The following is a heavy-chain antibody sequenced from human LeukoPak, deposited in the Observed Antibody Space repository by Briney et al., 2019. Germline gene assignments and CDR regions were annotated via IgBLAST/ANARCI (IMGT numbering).Heavy chain of an antibody. CDR3: ARVPPTVGSSDI. Sequence: PGGSLRLSCAASGFTFSSYSMNWVRQAPGKGLEWVANIKQDGSEKYYVDSVKGRFTISRDNAKNSLYLQMNSLRAEDTAVYYCARVPPTVGSSDIWGQGTMVTASS. V-gene: IGHV3-7*01. D-gene: IGHD5/OR15-5a*01. CDR1: GFTFSSYS. CDR2: IKQDGSEK. J-gene: IGHJ3*02.